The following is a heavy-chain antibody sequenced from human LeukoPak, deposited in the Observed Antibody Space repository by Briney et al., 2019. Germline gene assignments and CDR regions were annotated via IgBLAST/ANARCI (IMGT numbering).Heavy chain of an antibody. CDR1: GYTFTSYG. J-gene: IGHJ4*02. V-gene: IGHV1-69*05. CDR3: ASKVPYNSPLDY. Sequence: GASVKVSCKASGYTFTSYGISWVRQAPGQGLEWMGGIIPIFGTANYAQKFQGRVTITTDESTSTAYMELSSLRSEDTAVYYCASKVPYNSPLDYWGQGTLVTVSS. D-gene: IGHD1-20*01. CDR2: IIPIFGTA.